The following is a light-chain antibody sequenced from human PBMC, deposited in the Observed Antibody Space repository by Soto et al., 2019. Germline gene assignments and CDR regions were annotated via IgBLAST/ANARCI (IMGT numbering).Light chain of an antibody. V-gene: IGKV1-12*01. CDR3: QQAISFPIT. CDR1: QGISTY. CDR2: AAS. Sequence: DIQMTQSPSSVSASIGDRVSITCRASQGISTYLGXYQQKPGKAPKLLIYAASSLQTGVPSRFSGSLSGTDFTLTISSLQPEDFGTYYCQQAISFPITFGQGTRLEI. J-gene: IGKJ5*01.